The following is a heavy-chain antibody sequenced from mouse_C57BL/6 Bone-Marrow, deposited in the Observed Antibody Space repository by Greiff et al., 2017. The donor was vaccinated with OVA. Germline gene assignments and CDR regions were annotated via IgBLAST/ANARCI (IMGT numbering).Heavy chain of an antibody. D-gene: IGHD1-1*01. V-gene: IGHV1-59*01. CDR2: IDPSDSYT. Sequence: QVQLQQPGAELVRPGTSVKLSCKASGYTFNSYWMHWVKQRPGQGLEWIGVIDPSDSYTNYNQKFKGKATLTVDTSSSTAYMQLSSLTSEDSAVYYCARSGIYEAYWGQGTLVTVSA. J-gene: IGHJ3*01. CDR1: GYTFNSYW. CDR3: ARSGIYEAY.